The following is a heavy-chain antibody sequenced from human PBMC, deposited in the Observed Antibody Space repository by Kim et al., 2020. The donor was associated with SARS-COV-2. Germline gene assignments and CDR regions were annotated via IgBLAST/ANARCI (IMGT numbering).Heavy chain of an antibody. Sequence: GGSLRLSCAASGFTFSSYAMHWVRQAPGKGLEWVAVISYDGSNKYYADSVKGRFTISRDNSKNTLYLQMNSLRAEDTAVYYCARDTRLSSGSYYPPWFDPWGQGTLVTVSS. D-gene: IGHD3-10*01. CDR2: ISYDGSNK. J-gene: IGHJ5*02. V-gene: IGHV3-30*04. CDR3: ARDTRLSSGSYYPPWFDP. CDR1: GFTFSSYA.